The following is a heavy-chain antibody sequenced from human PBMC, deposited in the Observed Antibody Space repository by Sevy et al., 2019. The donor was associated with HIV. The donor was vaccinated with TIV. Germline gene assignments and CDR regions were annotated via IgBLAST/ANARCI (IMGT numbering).Heavy chain of an antibody. CDR1: GFTFSSYA. Sequence: GGSLRLSCAASGFTFSSYAMNWVRQAPGKGLEWVSTIFGSGGGTYYADPVKGRFTISRDNSKNTLYLQMNSLRAEDTAAYYCAGGRYDSSDSFDAFDIWGQGTMVTVSS. CDR2: IFGSGGGT. V-gene: IGHV3-23*01. CDR3: AGGRYDSSDSFDAFDI. D-gene: IGHD3-22*01. J-gene: IGHJ3*02.